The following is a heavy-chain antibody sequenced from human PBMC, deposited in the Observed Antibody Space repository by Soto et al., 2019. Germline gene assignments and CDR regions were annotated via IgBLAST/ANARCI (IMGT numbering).Heavy chain of an antibody. CDR1: GYSSNTYW. CDR2: IYSGDSDT. D-gene: IGHD2-15*01. J-gene: IGHJ4*02. V-gene: IGHV5-51*01. Sequence: PGEALKISCKGSGYSSNTYWIGCVPHMPGKSLEWMGIIYSGDSDTRYSPSFQGQVTISADKSISTAYLQWSSLKASDTAMYYCARLYRIRAPSAYWGQGTLVTVSS. CDR3: ARLYRIRAPSAY.